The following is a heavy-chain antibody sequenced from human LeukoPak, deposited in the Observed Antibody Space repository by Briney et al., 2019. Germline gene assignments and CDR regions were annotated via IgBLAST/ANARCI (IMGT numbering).Heavy chain of an antibody. Sequence: GGSLRLSCEASGFTFSSYAMSWVRQAPGKGLEWVSGISSSGGSTYYADSVKGRFTISRDNSKNTLYLQMNSLRAEDTAVYYCAMYYYDSSGYYRANAFDIWGQGTMVTVSS. D-gene: IGHD3-22*01. V-gene: IGHV3-23*01. CDR1: GFTFSSYA. CDR3: AMYYYDSSGYYRANAFDI. CDR2: ISSSGGST. J-gene: IGHJ3*02.